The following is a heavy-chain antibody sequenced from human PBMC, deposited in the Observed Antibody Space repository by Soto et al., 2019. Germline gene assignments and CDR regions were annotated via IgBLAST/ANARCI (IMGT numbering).Heavy chain of an antibody. CDR2: IYYSGNT. Sequence: SETLSLTCTVSGDSISTADYYWNWIRQPPVKGLEWIGYIYYSGNTYYIPSLKSRVTISVDTSKNQISLKLNSVTAADTAAYYCARGIYSTSSFFDSWGQGTLVTVSS. J-gene: IGHJ4*02. D-gene: IGHD6-6*01. CDR3: ARGIYSTSSFFDS. CDR1: GDSISTADYY. V-gene: IGHV4-30-4*01.